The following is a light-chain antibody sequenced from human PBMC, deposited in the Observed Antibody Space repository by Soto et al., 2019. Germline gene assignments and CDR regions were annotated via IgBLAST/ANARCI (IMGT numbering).Light chain of an antibody. Sequence: EIVLTQSPGTLSLSPGERATISCRASQSVSSSYLAWYQQKPGQAPRLLIYSASSRATGIPDRFSGSGSGTDFTLTISRLEPEDFAVYYCQQYGSSPPMYTFGQGTKVDIK. J-gene: IGKJ2*01. CDR1: QSVSSSY. CDR2: SAS. V-gene: IGKV3-20*01. CDR3: QQYGSSPPMYT.